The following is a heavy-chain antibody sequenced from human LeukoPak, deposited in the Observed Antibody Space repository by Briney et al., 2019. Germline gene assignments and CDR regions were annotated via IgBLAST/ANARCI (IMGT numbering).Heavy chain of an antibody. Sequence: PGGSLRLSCAASGFTFSSYAMHWVRQAPGQGLEWVAVISYDGSNKYYADSVKGRFTISRDNSKNTLYLQMNSLRAEDTAVYYCGRGDTVMITGFDYWGQETLVTVSS. CDR3: GRGDTVMITGFDY. CDR2: ISYDGSNK. V-gene: IGHV3-30-3*01. D-gene: IGHD5-18*01. J-gene: IGHJ4*02. CDR1: GFTFSSYA.